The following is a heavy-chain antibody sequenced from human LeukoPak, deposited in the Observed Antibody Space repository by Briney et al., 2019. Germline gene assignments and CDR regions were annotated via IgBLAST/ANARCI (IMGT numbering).Heavy chain of an antibody. CDR1: GFNLNDYY. CDR3: TRELGVSRAFDI. Sequence: GSLRLSCVGSGFNLNDYYMAWIRQTPGKGLQRVSYMRRGSDYKAYEDSVKGRFTISRDNGKNSLYLQMNSLTAEDTAVYYCTRELGVSRAFDIWGQGTMVTVSS. CDR2: MRRGSDYK. D-gene: IGHD6-6*01. V-gene: IGHV3-11*05. J-gene: IGHJ3*02.